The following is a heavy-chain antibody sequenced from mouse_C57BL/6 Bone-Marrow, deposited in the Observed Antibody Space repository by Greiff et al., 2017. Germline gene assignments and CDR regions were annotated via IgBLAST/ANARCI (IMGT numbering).Heavy chain of an antibody. J-gene: IGHJ4*01. CDR2: IDPSDSYT. D-gene: IGHD2-4*01. CDR3: ARGRYYDYGVGYAMDY. V-gene: IGHV1-69*01. CDR1: GYTFTSYW. Sequence: QVQLQQPGAELVMPGASVKLSCKASGYTFTSYWMHWVKQRPGQGLEWIGEIDPSDSYTNYNQKFKGKSTLTVDKSSSTAYMQLSSLTSEDSAVYYCARGRYYDYGVGYAMDYWGQGTSVTVSS.